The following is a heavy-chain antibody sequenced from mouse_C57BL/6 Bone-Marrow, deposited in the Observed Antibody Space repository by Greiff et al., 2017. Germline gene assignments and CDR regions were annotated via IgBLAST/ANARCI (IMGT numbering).Heavy chain of an antibody. D-gene: IGHD2-4*01. CDR3: ARDYGTAYYAMDY. J-gene: IGHJ4*01. V-gene: IGHV1-69*01. CDR1: GYTFTSYW. Sequence: QVQLQQPGAELVMPGASVKLSCKASGYTFTSYWMHWVKQRPGQGLEWIGEIDPSDSYSNYNQKFKGKSTLTVDKSSSTAYMHPSSLSTEDSAVYYCARDYGTAYYAMDYWGQGTSVTVSS. CDR2: IDPSDSYS.